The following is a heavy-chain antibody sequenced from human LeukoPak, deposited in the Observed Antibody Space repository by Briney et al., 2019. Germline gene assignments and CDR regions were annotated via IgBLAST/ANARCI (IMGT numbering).Heavy chain of an antibody. D-gene: IGHD3-16*01. CDR1: GGSISSYY. J-gene: IGHJ6*03. V-gene: IGHV4-59*01. CDR2: LYSSGST. Sequence: SETLSLTCTVSGGSISSYYCSWIRQPPGKGLEWIGYLYSSGSTNYNPSLESRVTITEDTSKNQLSLRLNSVTAADTAAYYCARAFRGGYYMDVWGKGTTVTVSS. CDR3: ARAFRGGYYMDV.